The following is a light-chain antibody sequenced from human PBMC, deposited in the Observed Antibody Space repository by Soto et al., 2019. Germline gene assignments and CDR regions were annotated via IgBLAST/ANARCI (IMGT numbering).Light chain of an antibody. J-gene: IGLJ2*01. CDR1: SGYSNYK. V-gene: IGLV9-49*01. Sequence: QSVLTQPPSASASLGASVTLTCTLSSGYSNYKVDWYQQRPGKGPRFVMRVGTGGIVGSKGDGIPDRFSVLGSGLNRYLTIKNIQEEYESDYHCGADHGSGGNFVVVFGGGTKLTVL. CDR2: VGTGGIVG. CDR3: GADHGSGGNFVVV.